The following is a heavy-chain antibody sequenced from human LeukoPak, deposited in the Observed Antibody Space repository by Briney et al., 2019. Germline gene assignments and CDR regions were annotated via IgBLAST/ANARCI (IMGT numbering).Heavy chain of an antibody. V-gene: IGHV3-48*01. CDR3: ARDVGYCSGGSCYRWFAS. J-gene: IGHJ5*01. CDR1: GFTFSLFS. Sequence: GGSLRLSCAASGFTFSLFSISWLRQAPGKGLEWVSYISTGSDVIYYAGSVRGRFSISRDDASNSVSLQMNSLRADDTAVYYCARDVGYCSGGSCYRWFASWGQGTLVTVSS. CDR2: ISTGSDVI. D-gene: IGHD2-15*01.